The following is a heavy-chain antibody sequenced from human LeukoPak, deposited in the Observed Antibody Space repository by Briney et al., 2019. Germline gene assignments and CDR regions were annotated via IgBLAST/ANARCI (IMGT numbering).Heavy chain of an antibody. J-gene: IGHJ4*02. CDR3: ARHYNFDY. D-gene: IGHD4-11*01. CDR1: GYSFTTYW. Sequence: GEPLKISCKGSGYSFTTYWIGWVRQMPGKGLEWMGNIYPGDSDTRYNPSFQGQVTISADKSISTAYLQWSSLKASDTAIYYCARHYNFDYWGQGTLVTVSS. CDR2: IYPGDSDT. V-gene: IGHV5-51*01.